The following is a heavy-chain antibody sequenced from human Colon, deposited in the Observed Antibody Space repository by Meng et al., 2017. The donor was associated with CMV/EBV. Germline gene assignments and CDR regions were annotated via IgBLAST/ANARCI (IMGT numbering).Heavy chain of an antibody. CDR1: GFTFSSYS. CDR2: ISISSSYT. Sequence: GESLKISCAASGFTFSSYSMNWIRQAPGKGLEWVASISISSSYTYYADSVKGRFTISRDNAKNSSYLQMTSLRAEDTAVYYCARGGARSYFFDNWGQGTLVTVSS. CDR3: ARGGARSYFFDN. V-gene: IGHV3-21*01. J-gene: IGHJ4*02. D-gene: IGHD3-10*01.